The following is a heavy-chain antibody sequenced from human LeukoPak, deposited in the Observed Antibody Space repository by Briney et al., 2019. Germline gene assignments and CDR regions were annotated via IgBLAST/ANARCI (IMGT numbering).Heavy chain of an antibody. CDR1: GGTFSTYA. J-gene: IGHJ4*02. CDR2: IIPLFGTA. Sequence: KVSCKASGGTFSTYAVSWVRQDPGQGLQWMGGIIPLFGTAAYSQKFQDRVTITTDESSTTAYMELSSLRSEDTAVYYCARGLPTVTGTPHFDHWGQGTLVTVSS. V-gene: IGHV1-69*05. D-gene: IGHD4-17*01. CDR3: ARGLPTVTGTPHFDH.